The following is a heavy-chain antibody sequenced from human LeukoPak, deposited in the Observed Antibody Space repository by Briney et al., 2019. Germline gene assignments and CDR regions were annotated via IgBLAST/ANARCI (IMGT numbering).Heavy chain of an antibody. CDR2: IYYSGST. CDR1: GGSVSSSSYY. CDR3: ARGAGLYFDY. V-gene: IGHV4-39*07. Sequence: SETLSLTCTVSGGSVSSSSYYWGWIRQPPGKGLEWIGSIYYSGSTYYNPSLKSRVTISVDTSKNQFSLKLSSVTAADTAVYYCARGAGLYFDYWGQGTLVTVSS. J-gene: IGHJ4*02.